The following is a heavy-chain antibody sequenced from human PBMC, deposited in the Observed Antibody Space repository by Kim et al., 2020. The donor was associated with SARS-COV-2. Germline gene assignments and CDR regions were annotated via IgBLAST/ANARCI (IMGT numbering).Heavy chain of an antibody. CDR3: ASDNAFGDHGMAY. J-gene: IGHJ1*01. CDR2: IRGSNGDT. Sequence: ASVKVSCKASGYSFTTYGITWVRQAPGQGLEWMGWIRGSNGDTNYAQNLQGRVTVTTATSTSTAYMELRSLGSDATAIYYCASDNAFGDHGMAYWGQGTL. CDR1: GYSFTTYG. V-gene: IGHV1-18*01. D-gene: IGHD3-10*01.